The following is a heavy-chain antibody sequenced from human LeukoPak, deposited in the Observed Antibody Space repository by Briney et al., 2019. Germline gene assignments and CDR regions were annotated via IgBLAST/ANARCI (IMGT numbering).Heavy chain of an antibody. CDR3: ARGGYYGSGNDFRFDP. D-gene: IGHD3-10*01. J-gene: IGHJ5*02. Sequence: PSETLSLTCTVTGGSISSYYWSWIRQPPGKGLEWIGYIYSSGSTNYNPSLKSRVTISVDTSKNQFSLKLSSVTPADTAVYYCARGGYYGSGNDFRFDPWGQGTLVTVSS. CDR1: GGSISSYY. CDR2: IYSSGST. V-gene: IGHV4-59*01.